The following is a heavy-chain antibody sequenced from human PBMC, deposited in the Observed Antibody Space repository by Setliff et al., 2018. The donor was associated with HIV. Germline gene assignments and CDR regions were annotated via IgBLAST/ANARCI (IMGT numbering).Heavy chain of an antibody. J-gene: IGHJ4*02. CDR1: GYTFTSYA. CDR3: ARGRYSGSYFLFDS. Sequence: ASVKVSCKASGYTFTSYAMHWVRQAPGQRLEWMGWINAGNGNTKYSQEFQGRVTITRDTSASTAYMELSSLRSDDTAVYYCARGRYSGSYFLFDSWGQGTQVTVSS. D-gene: IGHD1-26*01. V-gene: IGHV1-3*01. CDR2: INAGNGNT.